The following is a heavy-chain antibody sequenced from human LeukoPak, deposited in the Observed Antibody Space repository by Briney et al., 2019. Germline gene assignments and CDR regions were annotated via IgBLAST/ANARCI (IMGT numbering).Heavy chain of an antibody. CDR3: ARDNSGYDTWWFDH. CDR1: GFTFTNYY. D-gene: IGHD5-12*01. CDR2: INLIGGGT. J-gene: IGHJ5*02. V-gene: IGHV1-46*01. Sequence: ASVKVSCKASGFTFTNYYMHWVRQAPGQGREWMGIINLIGGGTSYAQMFQARVTMTRHTSTSTVYMELSRLISEDTAVYYCARDNSGYDTWWFDHWGQGTLVTVSS.